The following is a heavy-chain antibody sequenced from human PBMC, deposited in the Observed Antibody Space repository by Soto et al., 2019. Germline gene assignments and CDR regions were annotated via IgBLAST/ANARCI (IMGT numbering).Heavy chain of an antibody. Sequence: QVQLVQSGAEVKKPGASVKVSCKASGYTFTGYYMHWVRQAPGQGLEWMGWINHNSGGTNYAQKVQGWVPMAGDTRISGAYIELRRLRSDATAVDYCATLTGTFDYWGQGTLVTVSS. V-gene: IGHV1-2*04. D-gene: IGHD1-7*01. CDR2: INHNSGGT. J-gene: IGHJ4*02. CDR1: GYTFTGYY. CDR3: ATLTGTFDY.